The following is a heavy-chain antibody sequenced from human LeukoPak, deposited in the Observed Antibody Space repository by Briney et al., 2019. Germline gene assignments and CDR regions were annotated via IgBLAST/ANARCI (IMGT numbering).Heavy chain of an antibody. CDR1: GGTFSSYT. CDR3: ARDQGMATISEFDY. Sequence: SVKVSCKASGGTFSSYTISWERQAPGQGLEWMGRIIPILGIANYAQKFQGRVTITADKSTSTAYLELSSLRSEDTAVYYCARDQGMATISEFDYWGQGTLVTIYS. D-gene: IGHD5-24*01. J-gene: IGHJ4*02. V-gene: IGHV1-69*04. CDR2: IIPILGIA.